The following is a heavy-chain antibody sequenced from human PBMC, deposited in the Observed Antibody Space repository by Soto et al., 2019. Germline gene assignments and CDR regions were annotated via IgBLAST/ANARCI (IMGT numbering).Heavy chain of an antibody. CDR3: AKDITKYNCNNKNFGSQLEWFDP. J-gene: IGHJ5*02. Sequence: GGSLRLSCAASGFTFSSYAMSWVRQAPGKGLEWVSAISGSGGSTYYADSVKGRFTISRDNSKNTLYLQMNSLRAEDTAVYYCAKDITKYNCNNKNFGSQLEWFDPWGQGTLVTVSS. V-gene: IGHV3-23*01. CDR2: ISGSGGST. D-gene: IGHD1-20*01. CDR1: GFTFSSYA.